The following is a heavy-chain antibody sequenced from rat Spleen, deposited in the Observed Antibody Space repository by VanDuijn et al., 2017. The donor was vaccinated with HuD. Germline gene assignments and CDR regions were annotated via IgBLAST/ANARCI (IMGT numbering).Heavy chain of an antibody. J-gene: IGHJ3*01. CDR1: GFTFSNYD. D-gene: IGHD4-3*01. CDR2: ISTGGDNT. CDR3: ARGVADY. Sequence: EVQLVESGGGLVQPGRSLKLSCAASGFTFSNYDMAWVRQAPTKGLEWVAYISTGGDNTYYRDSVKGRFTISRENAKNTLYLQMNSLRSDDTATYYCARGVADYWGQGTLVTVSS. V-gene: IGHV5S13*01.